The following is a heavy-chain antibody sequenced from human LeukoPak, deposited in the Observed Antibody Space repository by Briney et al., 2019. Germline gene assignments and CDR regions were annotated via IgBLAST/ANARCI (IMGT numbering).Heavy chain of an antibody. CDR2: IYYSGST. CDR1: GGSISGYY. V-gene: IGHV4-59*12. CDR3: ARSPRGTGIDY. J-gene: IGHJ4*02. D-gene: IGHD3-10*01. Sequence: SETLSLTCTVSGGSISGYYWTWIRQPPGKGLEWIGYIYYSGSTNYNPSLKSRVTISIDTSKNQFSLKLSSVTAADTAVYYCARSPRGTGIDYWGQGTLVTVSS.